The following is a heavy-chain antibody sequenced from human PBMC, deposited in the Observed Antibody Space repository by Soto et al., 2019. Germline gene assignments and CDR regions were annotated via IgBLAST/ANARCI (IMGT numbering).Heavy chain of an antibody. CDR3: ARPYYRGMDV. V-gene: IGHV3-7*05. J-gene: IGHJ6*02. Sequence: EVQLVESGGGLVQRGGSLRLSCAASGFIFSHYLMSWVRQAPGKGLEWVATIKEDGSEKYYVDSVKGRFTVSRDNAKNSLYLQMNSLSAEDTAVYYCARPYYRGMDVWGLGTTVTVSS. CDR1: GFIFSHYL. CDR2: IKEDGSEK. D-gene: IGHD2-8*01.